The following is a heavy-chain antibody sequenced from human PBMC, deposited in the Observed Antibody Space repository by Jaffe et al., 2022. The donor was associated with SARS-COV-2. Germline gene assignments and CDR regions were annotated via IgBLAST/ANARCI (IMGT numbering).Heavy chain of an antibody. CDR1: GFTFSSYA. CDR2: ISGGGGST. CDR3: AKYDLVANYYYYYMDV. Sequence: EVQLVESGGGLVQPGGSLRLSCAASGFTFSSYAMSWVRQAPGKGLEWVSGISGGGGSTYYADSVKGRFTISRDNSKNTLYLQMNSLRAGDTAVYYCAKYDLVANYYYYYMDVWGKGTTVTVSS. D-gene: IGHD5-12*01. J-gene: IGHJ6*03. V-gene: IGHV3-23*04.